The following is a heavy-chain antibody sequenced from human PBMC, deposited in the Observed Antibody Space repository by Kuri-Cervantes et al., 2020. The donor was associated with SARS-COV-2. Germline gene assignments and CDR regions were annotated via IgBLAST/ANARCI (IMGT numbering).Heavy chain of an antibody. Sequence: GESLNIYCAASGFTFSSYSMNWVRQAPGKGLEWVASISSSSSYIYYADSVTGRFTISRDNAKNSLYLQMNSLRAEDTAVYYWANGSDYYDSSGYFLDFDYWGQGTLVTVSS. V-gene: IGHV3-21*01. J-gene: IGHJ4*02. CDR3: ANGSDYYDSSGYFLDFDY. D-gene: IGHD3-22*01. CDR2: ISSSSSYI. CDR1: GFTFSSYS.